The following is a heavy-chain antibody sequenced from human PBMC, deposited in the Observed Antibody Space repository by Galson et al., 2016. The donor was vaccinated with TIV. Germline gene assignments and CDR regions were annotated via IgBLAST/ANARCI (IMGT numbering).Heavy chain of an antibody. D-gene: IGHD3-10*01. V-gene: IGHV3-33*01. J-gene: IGHJ4*02. CDR1: GFNFSNYG. CDR2: IWSAGNNR. Sequence: SLRLSCAASGFNFSNYGMHWVRQAPGKELEWVAFIWSAGNNRYFADSVKGRFTISRDNSRNTMYLQMNSLRAADTAVYYCARDSGGYFMYYFDYWGQGTLVTVSS. CDR3: ARDSGGYFMYYFDY.